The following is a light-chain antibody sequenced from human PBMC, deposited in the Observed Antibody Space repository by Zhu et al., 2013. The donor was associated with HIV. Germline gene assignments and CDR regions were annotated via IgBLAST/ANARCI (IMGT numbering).Light chain of an antibody. CDR3: SSYTASSTPWV. CDR1: SRDVGIYDF. CDR2: GVN. Sequence: QSALTQPASVSGSPGQSITISCTGTSRDVGIYDFVSWYQQHPGKAPKLIVCGVNNRPSGVSHRFSASKSGNTASLTISGLQPDDEADYYCSSYTASSTPWVFGGGTRLSVL. J-gene: IGLJ3*02. V-gene: IGLV2-14*03.